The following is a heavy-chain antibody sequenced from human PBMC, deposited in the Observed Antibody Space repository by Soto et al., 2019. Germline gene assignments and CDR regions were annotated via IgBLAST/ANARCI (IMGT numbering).Heavy chain of an antibody. J-gene: IGHJ4*02. Sequence: PSETLSLTCTVSGVSVSTYYWAWIRQPAGKGLEWIGRLYTSGSTTCNPSLKNRVTMSVDTSRNQFSLNLTSVTAADSAVYFCARGYCAGGTCYDYWGQGVLVTVSS. CDR3: ARGYCAGGTCYDY. CDR1: GVSVSTYY. D-gene: IGHD2-15*01. V-gene: IGHV4-4*07. CDR2: LYTSGST.